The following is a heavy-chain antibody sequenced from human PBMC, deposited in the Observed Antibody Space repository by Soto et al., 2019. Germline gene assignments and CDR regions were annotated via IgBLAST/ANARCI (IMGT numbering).Heavy chain of an antibody. Sequence: SETLSLTCTVSGGSISSYYWSWIRQPPGKGLEWIGYIYYSGSTNYNPSLKSRVTISVDTSKNQFSLKLSSVTAADPAVYYCATSYYLTTVTTNYYYYMDVWGKGTTVTVSS. V-gene: IGHV4-59*08. CDR3: ATSYYLTTVTTNYYYYMDV. D-gene: IGHD4-17*01. CDR2: IYYSGST. J-gene: IGHJ6*03. CDR1: GGSISSYY.